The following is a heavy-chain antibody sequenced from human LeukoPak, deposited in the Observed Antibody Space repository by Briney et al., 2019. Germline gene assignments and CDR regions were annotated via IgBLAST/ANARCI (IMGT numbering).Heavy chain of an antibody. CDR1: GFTFSSYS. V-gene: IGHV3-21*01. CDR3: ARESSGDYAGFDY. J-gene: IGHJ4*02. CDR2: ISSSSSYI. Sequence: GGSLRLSCAASGFTFSSYSMNWVRQAPGKGLEWVSSISSSSSYIYYADSVKGRFTISRDNAKNSLYLQMNSLRAEDTAVYYCARESSGDYAGFDYWGQGTLVTVSS. D-gene: IGHD4-17*01.